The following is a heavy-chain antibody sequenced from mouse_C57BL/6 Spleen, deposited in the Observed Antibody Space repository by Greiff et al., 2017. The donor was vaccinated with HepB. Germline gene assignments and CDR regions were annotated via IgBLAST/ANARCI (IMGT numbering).Heavy chain of an antibody. CDR3: ASVYGPFDY. Sequence: EVQLQQSGPELVKPGASVKISCKASGYTFTDYYMNWVKQSHGKSLEWIGDINPNNGGTSYNQKFKGKATLTVDKSSSTAYMELRSLTSEDSAVYYCASVYGPFDYWGQGTTLTVSS. CDR2: INPNNGGT. J-gene: IGHJ2*01. D-gene: IGHD1-1*01. CDR1: GYTFTDYY. V-gene: IGHV1-26*01.